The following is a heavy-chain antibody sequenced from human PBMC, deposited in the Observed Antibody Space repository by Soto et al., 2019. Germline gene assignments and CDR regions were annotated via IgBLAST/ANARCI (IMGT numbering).Heavy chain of an antibody. V-gene: IGHV3-23*01. Sequence: EVQLLESGGGLVQPGGSLRLSCAASEFTFSNYAMSWVRQAPGKGLEWVSAISDVGGTTYYADSVKGRFTISRDNSKNTLYLQMNSLRAEDTAVYYCAKNPGYYYDSTGYHVDYWGQGTLVTVSS. CDR2: ISDVGGTT. CDR1: EFTFSNYA. J-gene: IGHJ4*02. D-gene: IGHD3-22*01. CDR3: AKNPGYYYDSTGYHVDY.